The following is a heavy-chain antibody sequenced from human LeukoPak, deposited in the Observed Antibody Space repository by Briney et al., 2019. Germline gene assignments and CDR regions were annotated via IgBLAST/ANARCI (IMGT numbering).Heavy chain of an antibody. V-gene: IGHV3-7*01. D-gene: IGHD3-22*01. Sequence: GGSLRLSCAASGFTLSSYWMSWVRQAPGKGLEWVANIKQDGSEKYYVDSVKGRFTISRDNAKNSLYLQMNSLRAEDTAVYYCARGFLYYYDSSGYYVAWGQGTLVTVSS. J-gene: IGHJ4*02. CDR1: GFTLSSYW. CDR2: IKQDGSEK. CDR3: ARGFLYYYDSSGYYVA.